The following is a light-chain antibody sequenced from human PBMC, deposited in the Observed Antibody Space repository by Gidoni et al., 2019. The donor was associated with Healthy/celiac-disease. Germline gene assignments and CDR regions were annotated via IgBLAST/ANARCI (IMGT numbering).Light chain of an antibody. CDR3: QSYDSSLSGSYVV. CDR2: GNS. CDR1: SPNIGAGYD. J-gene: IGLJ2*01. Sequence: QSVLTQPPSVSGAPGQRVTISCTGSSPNIGAGYDVPWYQQLPGPAPKLLIYGNSNRPSGVPDRFSGSKSGTSASLAITGLQAEDEADYYCQSYDSSLSGSYVVFGGGTKLTVL. V-gene: IGLV1-40*01.